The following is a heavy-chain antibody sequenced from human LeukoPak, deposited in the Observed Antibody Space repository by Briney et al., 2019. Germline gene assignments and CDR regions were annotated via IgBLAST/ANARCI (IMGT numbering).Heavy chain of an antibody. CDR2: IYYSGST. V-gene: IGHV4-31*03. Sequence: PSQTLSLTCTVSGGSISSGGYYWSWIRQHPGKGLEWIGYIYYSGSTYYNPSLKSRVTISVDTSKNQFSLKLSSVTAADTAVYYCAREGYCSSTSCYIPWGQGALVTVSP. J-gene: IGHJ5*02. CDR3: AREGYCSSTSCYIP. CDR1: GGSISSGGYY. D-gene: IGHD2-2*02.